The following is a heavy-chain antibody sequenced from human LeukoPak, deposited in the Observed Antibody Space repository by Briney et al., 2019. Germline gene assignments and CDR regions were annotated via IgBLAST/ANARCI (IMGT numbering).Heavy chain of an antibody. D-gene: IGHD1-26*01. CDR1: GFTFRTYW. Sequence: GGSLRLSCAVSGFTFRTYWMHWVRQVPGEGLVWVSRINEDGSITNYADSVKGRFSISRDNAKNTLYLQMNSLGAEDTAVYYCGRDLGGRSGYWGQGTLVTVSS. J-gene: IGHJ4*02. CDR2: INEDGSIT. V-gene: IGHV3-74*01. CDR3: GRDLGGRSGY.